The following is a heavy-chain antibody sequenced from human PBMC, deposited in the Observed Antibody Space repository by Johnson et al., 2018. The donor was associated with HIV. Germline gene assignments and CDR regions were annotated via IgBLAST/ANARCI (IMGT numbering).Heavy chain of an antibody. Sequence: VQLVESGGGLVKPGGSLRLSCAVSGFTFSNAWMSWVRQAPGKGLEWVGRIKSKTDGGTTDYAAPVKGRFTISRDDSKNTLYLQMNSLRAEDTAVYYCARDLDRSAFDIWGQGTMVTVSS. D-gene: IGHD2-2*03. CDR1: GFTFSNAW. J-gene: IGHJ3*02. V-gene: IGHV3-15*01. CDR2: IKSKTDGGTT. CDR3: ARDLDRSAFDI.